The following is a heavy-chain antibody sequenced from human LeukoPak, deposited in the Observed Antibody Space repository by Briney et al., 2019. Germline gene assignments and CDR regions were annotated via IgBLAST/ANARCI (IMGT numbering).Heavy chain of an antibody. CDR2: IYYSGTT. D-gene: IGHD6-19*01. V-gene: IGHV4-59*08. CDR3: ASSYRRWAGY. CDR1: GGSITNNY. Sequence: SETLSLTCTVSGGSITNNYWSWIRQTPGKGLEWIGYIYYSGTTTYNPSLKRRVTISIDTSTNQFSLQLTSVTAADTAVYYCASSYRRWAGYWGQGTLVTVSS. J-gene: IGHJ4*02.